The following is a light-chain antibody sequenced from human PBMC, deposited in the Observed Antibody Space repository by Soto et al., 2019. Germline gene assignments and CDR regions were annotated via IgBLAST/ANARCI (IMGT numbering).Light chain of an antibody. V-gene: IGKV3-20*01. Sequence: IMLKQSPGTLSLSPGERATLSCRASQSVGDTYLAWYQQKPGQAPRLLMYSTSIRATGIPDRFSGSGSGTDFTLTISRLDPEDFAVYYCQHYDRAPMWTFGQGTKVDIK. CDR2: STS. CDR3: QHYDRAPMWT. CDR1: QSVGDTY. J-gene: IGKJ1*01.